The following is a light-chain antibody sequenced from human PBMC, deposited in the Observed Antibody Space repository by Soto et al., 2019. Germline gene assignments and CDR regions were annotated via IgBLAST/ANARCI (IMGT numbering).Light chain of an antibody. V-gene: IGKV3-20*01. CDR3: QQYGSSPIT. CDR2: GVS. J-gene: IGKJ5*01. CDR1: QPVNSGY. Sequence: IVLTQSPGTLSLSPGERATLSCRASQPVNSGYLAWYQQKPGQAPRLLMYGVSTRDTGIPDRFSGSGAGTDFTLTISRLEPGDFAVYYCQQYGSSPITFGQGTRLEI.